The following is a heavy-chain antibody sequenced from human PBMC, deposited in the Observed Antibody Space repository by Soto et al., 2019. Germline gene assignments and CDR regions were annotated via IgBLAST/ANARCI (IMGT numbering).Heavy chain of an antibody. CDR1: GFSVSGTF. CDR2: IHSGGNT. D-gene: IGHD2-21*02. J-gene: IGHJ4*02. Sequence: EVQLVESGGALVQPGGSLRLSCAVSGFSVSGTFMNWFRQATGKGLEWVAVIHSGGNTFYGDSVKGRFTISRDNSKNMVYLQMTSLRGDDTAVYFCARALVTTPPRTFDYWGQGTLVTVSS. V-gene: IGHV3-66*01. CDR3: ARALVTTPPRTFDY.